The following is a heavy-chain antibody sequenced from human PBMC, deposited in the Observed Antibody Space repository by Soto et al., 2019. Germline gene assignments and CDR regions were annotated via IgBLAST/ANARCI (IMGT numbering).Heavy chain of an antibody. J-gene: IGHJ5*02. CDR1: GFTFSSYG. Sequence: QVQLVESGGGVVQPGRSLRLSCAASGFTFSSYGMHWVRQAPGKGLEWVAVIWYDGSNKYYADSVKGRFTISRDNSKNTLYLQMNRLRAEDTAVYYCARDHAAAGLNWFDPWGQGTLVTVSS. CDR3: ARDHAAAGLNWFDP. CDR2: IWYDGSNK. D-gene: IGHD6-13*01. V-gene: IGHV3-33*01.